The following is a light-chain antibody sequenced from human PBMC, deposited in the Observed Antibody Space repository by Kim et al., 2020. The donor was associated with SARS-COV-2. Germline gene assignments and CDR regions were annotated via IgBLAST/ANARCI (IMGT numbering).Light chain of an antibody. CDR3: QHYGSSLFT. V-gene: IGKV3-20*01. Sequence: LSPGERAPLSCRASQTVGSRYLAWYQQKPGQAPRLLIYGVSRRATGIPDRFSGSGSATDFTLTISRLEPEDYAVYYCQHYGSSLFTFGPGTKVDIK. CDR2: GVS. CDR1: QTVGSRY. J-gene: IGKJ3*01.